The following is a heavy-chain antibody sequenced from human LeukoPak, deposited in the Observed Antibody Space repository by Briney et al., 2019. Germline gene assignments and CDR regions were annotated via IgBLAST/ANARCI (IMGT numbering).Heavy chain of an antibody. D-gene: IGHD2-15*01. CDR2: IIPISGTA. J-gene: IGHJ4*02. CDR3: ASSVVVVAATPTRFDY. V-gene: IGHV1-69*05. CDR1: GGTFTSYA. Sequence: ASVKVSCKASGGTFTSYAISWVRQAPGQGLEWMGRIIPISGTANYAQKFQGRVTITTDESTSTAYMELSSLRSEDSAVYYCASSVVVVAATPTRFDYWAEGTLVTVSS.